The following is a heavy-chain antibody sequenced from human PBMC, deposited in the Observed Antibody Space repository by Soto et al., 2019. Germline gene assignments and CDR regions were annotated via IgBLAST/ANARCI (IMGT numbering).Heavy chain of an antibody. D-gene: IGHD3-3*01. CDR3: AGLCGVVIQNYGMDV. CDR2: MHANSGHT. CDR1: GYTFTSSD. J-gene: IGHJ6*02. Sequence: AAAKVSCKASGYTFTSSDINWVRQATGEGRQWMRQMHANSGHTGYAQKFKGRVTMTRHTSISTADLELSSLRSEDIAVYYCAGLCGVVIQNYGMDVWGQGTTVTVSS. V-gene: IGHV1-8*01.